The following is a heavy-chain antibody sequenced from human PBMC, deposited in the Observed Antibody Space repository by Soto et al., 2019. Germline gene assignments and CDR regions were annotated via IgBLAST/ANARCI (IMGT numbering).Heavy chain of an antibody. J-gene: IGHJ4*02. V-gene: IGHV1-18*01. Sequence: ASVKVSCKASGYSFTSYGISWVRQAPGQGLEWMGWVSGYDADTIYVQKFQGRVTMTTDTSTSTAHMELRSLRYDDTAVYYCARAPRIVTAASGLRHFDYWGQGTQVTGS. CDR3: ARAPRIVTAASGLRHFDY. CDR1: GYSFTSYG. CDR2: VSGYDADT. D-gene: IGHD3-16*02.